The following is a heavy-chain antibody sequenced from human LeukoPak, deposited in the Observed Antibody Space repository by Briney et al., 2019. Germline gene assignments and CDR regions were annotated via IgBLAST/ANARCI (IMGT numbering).Heavy chain of an antibody. J-gene: IGHJ4*02. CDR1: GFTFGDYA. CDR3: AKDYVVGSIDY. Sequence: GGSLRLSCRTSGFTFGDYAMNWVRQAPGKGLEWVSYISSSGSTIYYADSVRGRFTISRDNSKNTLFLQMNSLRAEDSAVYYCAKDYVVGSIDYWGQGTLVTVSS. D-gene: IGHD2-21*01. V-gene: IGHV3-23*01. CDR2: ISSSGSTI.